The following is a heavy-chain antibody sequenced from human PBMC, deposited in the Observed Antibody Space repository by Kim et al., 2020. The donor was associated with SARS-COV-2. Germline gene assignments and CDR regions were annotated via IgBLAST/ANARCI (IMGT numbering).Heavy chain of an antibody. Sequence: IYYSGSPNSNPSPMSRVTISIDTSKNQFSLKLSSVPAADTAVYYCARCFDYWGQGTLVTVSS. D-gene: IGHD2-8*01. J-gene: IGHJ4*02. V-gene: IGHV4-59*01. CDR3: ARCFDY. CDR2: IYYSGSP.